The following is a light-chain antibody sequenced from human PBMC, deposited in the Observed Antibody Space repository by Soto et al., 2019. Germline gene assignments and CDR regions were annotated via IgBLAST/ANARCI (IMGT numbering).Light chain of an antibody. CDR2: AAS. V-gene: IGKV3-15*01. CDR1: QSVSNN. Sequence: EIGMTQSAATLSGSPGERATPSSWASQSVSNNLAWYQQKPGQTPRLLIYAASTRATDIPARFSGSGYGTEFNLTISSLQSEDFAIYYCQQYNNWPITFGQGTRLEIK. J-gene: IGKJ5*01. CDR3: QQYNNWPIT.